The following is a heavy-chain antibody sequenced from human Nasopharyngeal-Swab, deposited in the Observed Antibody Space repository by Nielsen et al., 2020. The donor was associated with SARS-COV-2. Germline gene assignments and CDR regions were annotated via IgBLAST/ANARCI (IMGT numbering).Heavy chain of an antibody. J-gene: IGHJ4*02. D-gene: IGHD6-13*01. CDR2: ISWNAAGT. Sequence: GGSPRLSCAASGFTFDDHGMSWVRQTPGKGLEWVSGISWNAAGTGYADSVKGRFTISRDNTKNSLYLQMNSLRVEDTALYHCARGDSSSWYGVFWGQGTLVTVSS. CDR3: ARGDSSSWYGVF. CDR1: GFTFDDHG. V-gene: IGHV3-20*01.